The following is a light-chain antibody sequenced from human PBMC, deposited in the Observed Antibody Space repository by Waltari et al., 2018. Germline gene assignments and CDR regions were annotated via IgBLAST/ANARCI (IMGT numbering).Light chain of an antibody. CDR2: AAS. Sequence: IQLTQCPSSLSASVRDRVTSTCRASQGISNYLAWSQQKPGKPPKLLLYAASTLQSGVPSSSSGSGSGTDFTLTISSLQPSDFATYYCQQLNSYQWTFGQGTKVEIK. J-gene: IGKJ1*01. CDR3: QQLNSYQWT. V-gene: IGKV1-9*01. CDR1: QGISNY.